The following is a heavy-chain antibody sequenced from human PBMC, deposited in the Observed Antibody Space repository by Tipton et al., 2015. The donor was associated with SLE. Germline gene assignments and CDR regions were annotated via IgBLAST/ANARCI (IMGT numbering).Heavy chain of an antibody. CDR1: GGSFSGYY. CDR3: ARLRYSSSWLGWFDP. CDR2: INHGGST. J-gene: IGHJ5*02. Sequence: TLSLTCAVYGGSFSGYYWSWIRQPPGKGLEWIGEINHGGSTNYNPSLKSRVTISVDTSKNQFSLKLSSVTAADTAVYYCARLRYSSSWLGWFDPWGQGTLVTVSS. D-gene: IGHD6-13*01. V-gene: IGHV4-34*01.